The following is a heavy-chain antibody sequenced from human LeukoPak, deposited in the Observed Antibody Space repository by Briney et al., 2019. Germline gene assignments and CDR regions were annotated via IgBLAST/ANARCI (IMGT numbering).Heavy chain of an antibody. J-gene: IGHJ4*02. CDR1: GYSFSSYW. V-gene: IGHV5-51*01. Sequence: GESLKISCKGCGYSFSSYWIGWVRQMPGKGLERMGIIYPGDSDTRYSPSFQGQVTISVDKSISTAYLQWSSLKASDTAMYYCARRGNGWYSDYWGQGALVTVSS. CDR3: ARRGNGWYSDY. D-gene: IGHD1-1*01. CDR2: IYPGDSDT.